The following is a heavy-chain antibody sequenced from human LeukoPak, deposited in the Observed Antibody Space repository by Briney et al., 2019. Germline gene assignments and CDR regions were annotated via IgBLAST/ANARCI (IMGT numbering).Heavy chain of an antibody. CDR2: ISSSSSTI. J-gene: IGHJ4*02. CDR3: ARDLVRLGESSFDY. Sequence: PGGSLRLSCAASGFTFSSYSMNWVRQAPGKGLEWVSYISSSSSTIYYADSVKGRFTISRDNAKNSLYLQMNRLRAEDTAVYYCARDLVRLGESSFDYWGQGTLVTVSS. D-gene: IGHD3-16*01. CDR1: GFTFSSYS. V-gene: IGHV3-48*04.